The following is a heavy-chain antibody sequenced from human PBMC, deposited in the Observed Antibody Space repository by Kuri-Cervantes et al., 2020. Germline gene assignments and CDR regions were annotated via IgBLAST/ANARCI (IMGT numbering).Heavy chain of an antibody. J-gene: IGHJ4*02. V-gene: IGHV1-3*01. CDR3: ARAGTVGPTTGYFDY. Sequence: ASVKVSCKASGYTFTSYAMHWVRQAPGQRLEWMGWINAGNGNTKYSQKFQGRVTITRDTSASTAYMELSSLRSEDTAVYYCARAGTVGPTTGYFDYWGQGTLVTVSS. CDR2: INAGNGNT. CDR1: GYTFTSYA. D-gene: IGHD1-26*01.